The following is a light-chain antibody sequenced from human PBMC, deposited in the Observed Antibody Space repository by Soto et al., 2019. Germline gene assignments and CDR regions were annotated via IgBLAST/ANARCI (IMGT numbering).Light chain of an antibody. CDR2: KAS. CDR3: QQYNSYSPT. CDR1: QGISVW. V-gene: IGKV1-5*03. Sequence: DIQMTQSPSTLSASVGDRVTITCRASQGISVWLAWYQQKAGKAPNLLIYKASRLESGVPSRFSGSGSETEFTLTISGLQPGDSATYYCQQYNSYSPTFGQGTKVDI. J-gene: IGKJ1*01.